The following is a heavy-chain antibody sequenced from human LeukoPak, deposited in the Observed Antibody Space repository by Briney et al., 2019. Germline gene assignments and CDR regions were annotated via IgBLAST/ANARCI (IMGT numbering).Heavy chain of an antibody. J-gene: IGHJ4*02. V-gene: IGHV3-30-3*01. Sequence: PGRSLRLSCAASGFTFSSYAMHWVRQAPGKGLEWVAVISYDGSNKYYADSVKGRFTISRDNSKNTLYLQMSSLRAEDTAVYYCARGDLDYGDYWGQGTLVTVSS. CDR1: GFTFSSYA. CDR3: ARGDLDYGDY. CDR2: ISYDGSNK.